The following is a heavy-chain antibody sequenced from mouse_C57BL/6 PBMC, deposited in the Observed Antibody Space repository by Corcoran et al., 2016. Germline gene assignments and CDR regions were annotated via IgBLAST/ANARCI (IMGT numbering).Heavy chain of an antibody. J-gene: IGHJ3*01. D-gene: IGHD3-2*02. V-gene: IGHV1-81*01. Sequence: QVQLQQSGAELARPGASVKLSCKASGYTFTSHGISWVKQRTGQGLEGIGEIYPRSGNTYYNEKFKGKATLTADKSSSTAYMELRSLTSEDSAVYFCARRKTAQATGFAYWGQGTLVTVSA. CDR1: GYTFTSHG. CDR2: IYPRSGNT. CDR3: ARRKTAQATGFAY.